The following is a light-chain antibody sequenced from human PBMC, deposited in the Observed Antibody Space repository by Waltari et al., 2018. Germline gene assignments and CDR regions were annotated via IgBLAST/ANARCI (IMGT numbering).Light chain of an antibody. CDR2: DAS. CDR1: QSISSR. CDR3: QQYNSYSWT. J-gene: IGKJ1*01. Sequence: DIQMTQSPSTLSASVGDRVTITCRASQSISSRLAWYQQKPGKVPKLLIDDASSLESGVPSRFSGSGSGTEFTLTISSLQPDDFATYYCQQYNSYSWTFGQGTKVEIK. V-gene: IGKV1-5*01.